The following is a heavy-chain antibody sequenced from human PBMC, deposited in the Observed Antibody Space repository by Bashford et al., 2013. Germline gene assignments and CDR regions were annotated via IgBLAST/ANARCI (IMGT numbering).Heavy chain of an antibody. D-gene: IGHD1-26*01. CDR3: AKGGGSYPLNWFDP. J-gene: IGHJ5*02. Sequence: WVRQAPGQGLEWMGWISAYNGNTNYAQKLQGRVTMTTDTSTSTAYMELRSLRSDDTAVYYCAKGGGSYPLNWFDPWGQGTLVTVSS. V-gene: IGHV1-18*01. CDR2: ISAYNGNT.